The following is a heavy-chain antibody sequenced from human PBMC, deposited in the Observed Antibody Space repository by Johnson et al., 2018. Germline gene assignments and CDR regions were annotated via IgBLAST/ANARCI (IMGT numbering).Heavy chain of an antibody. J-gene: IGHJ4*02. D-gene: IGHD3-10*02. CDR1: GDSMSRNY. CDR3: ARAGIVRGIKFYFDY. V-gene: IGHV4-59*01. Sequence: QVQLQESGPGLVKPSETLSLTCSMSGDSMSRNYWSWIRQAPGKGLEWIGHISYTGTTNYNPSLRTRVSMSVDTSANQFSLSLSSVTAADTAVYFCARAGIVRGIKFYFDYWGPGSPVTVSS. CDR2: ISYTGTT.